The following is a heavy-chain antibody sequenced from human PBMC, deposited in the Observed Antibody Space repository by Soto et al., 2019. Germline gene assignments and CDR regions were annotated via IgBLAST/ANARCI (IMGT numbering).Heavy chain of an antibody. D-gene: IGHD6-13*01. J-gene: IGHJ4*02. CDR1: GGSISSGGYY. CDR3: ARGARGAAAGVGH. V-gene: IGHV4-31*03. Sequence: QVQLQESGPGLVKPSQTLSLTCTVSGGSISSGGYYWSWIRQHPGKGLEWIGYIYYSGSTYYNPCLTSRVTIPVDPSKIQFSLKLSSVTAGDTAVYYCARGARGAAAGVGHWGKGTLVTVSS. CDR2: IYYSGST.